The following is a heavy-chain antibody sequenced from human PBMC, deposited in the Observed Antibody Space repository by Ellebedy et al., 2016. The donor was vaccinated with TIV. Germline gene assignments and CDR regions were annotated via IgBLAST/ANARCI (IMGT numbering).Heavy chain of an antibody. CDR3: AGIVVVRGATLPDY. CDR2: FDPEGYET. V-gene: IGHV1-24*01. CDR1: GYSLSDLS. D-gene: IGHD2-15*01. J-gene: IGHJ4*02. Sequence: AASVKVSCKVSGYSLSDLSIHWVRQAPGRGLEWMGGFDPEGYETIYTQKFQGRVTMSEDTSTDTAYMELSSLRSEDTAVYFCAGIVVVRGATLPDYWGQGTLVTVAS.